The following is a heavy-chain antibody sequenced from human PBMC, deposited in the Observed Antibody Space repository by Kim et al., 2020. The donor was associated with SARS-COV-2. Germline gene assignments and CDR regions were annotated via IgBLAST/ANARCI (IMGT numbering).Heavy chain of an antibody. V-gene: IGHV4-31*03. J-gene: IGHJ3*02. CDR3: ARAPITMIVVVNAFDI. CDR1: GGSISSGGYY. Sequence: SETLSLTCTVSGGSISSGGYYWSWIRQHPGKGLEWFGYTYYSGSTYYNPSLKSRVTISVDTSKNQFSLKLSSVTAAGTAVYYCARAPITMIVVVNAFDIWGQGTMVTVSS. D-gene: IGHD3-22*01. CDR2: TYYSGST.